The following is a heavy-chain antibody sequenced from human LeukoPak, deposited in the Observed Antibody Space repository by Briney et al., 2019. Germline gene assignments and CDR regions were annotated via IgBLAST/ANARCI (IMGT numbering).Heavy chain of an antibody. D-gene: IGHD4-11*01. J-gene: IGHJ6*03. Sequence: SETLSLTCTVSGGSISSYYWSWIRQPPGRGLEWIGYIYYSGSTNYNPSLKSRVTISVDTSKDQFSLKLSSVTAADTAVYYCARETVTPGSYYYYYMDVWGKGTTVTVSS. CDR1: GGSISSYY. CDR2: IYYSGST. V-gene: IGHV4-59*01. CDR3: ARETVTPGSYYYYYMDV.